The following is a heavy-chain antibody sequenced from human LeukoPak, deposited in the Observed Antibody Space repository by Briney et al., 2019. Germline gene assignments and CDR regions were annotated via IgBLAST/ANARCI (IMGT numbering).Heavy chain of an antibody. CDR1: GGTFSSYA. D-gene: IGHD6-13*01. CDR2: IIPIFGTA. CDR3: ATYSETYYYYYMDV. V-gene: IGHV1-69*06. J-gene: IGHJ6*03. Sequence: PVKVSCKASGGTFSSYAISWVRQAPGQGLEWMGGIIPIFGTANYAQKFQGRVTITADKSTSTAYMELSSLRSEDTAVYYCATYSETYYYYYMDVWGKGTTVTVSS.